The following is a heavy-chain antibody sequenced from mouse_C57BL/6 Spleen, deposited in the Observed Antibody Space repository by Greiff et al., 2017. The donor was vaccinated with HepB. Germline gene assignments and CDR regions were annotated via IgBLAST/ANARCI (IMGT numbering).Heavy chain of an antibody. CDR2: IDPSDSYT. J-gene: IGHJ1*03. CDR1: GYTFTSYW. CDR3: ARASTRYFDV. D-gene: IGHD6-1*01. V-gene: IGHV1-50*01. Sequence: QVQLQQPGAELVKPGASVKLSCKASGYTFTSYWMQWVKQRPGQGLEWIGEIDPSDSYTNYNQKFKGKATLTVDTSSSTAYMQRSSLTSEDSAVYYCARASTRYFDVWGTGTTVTVSS.